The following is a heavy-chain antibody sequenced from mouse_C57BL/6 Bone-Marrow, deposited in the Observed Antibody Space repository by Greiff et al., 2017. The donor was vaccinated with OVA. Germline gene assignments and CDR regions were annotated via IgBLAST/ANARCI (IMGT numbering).Heavy chain of an antibody. Sequence: VQLQQPGAELVKPGASVKLSCKASGYTFTSYWMHWVKQRPGQGLEWIGMIHPNSGSTNYNEKFKSKATLTVDKSSSTAYMQLSSLTSEDSAVYYCARSKGPYYGSKAFAYWGQGTLVTVSA. CDR3: ARSKGPYYGSKAFAY. D-gene: IGHD1-1*01. V-gene: IGHV1-64*01. CDR1: GYTFTSYW. CDR2: IHPNSGST. J-gene: IGHJ3*01.